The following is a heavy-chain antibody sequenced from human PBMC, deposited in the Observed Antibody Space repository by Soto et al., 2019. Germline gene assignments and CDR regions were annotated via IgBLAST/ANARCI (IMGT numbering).Heavy chain of an antibody. V-gene: IGHV4-34*01. CDR1: GGSFSGYY. CDR2: INHSGST. CDR3: ARGSPIAVAGIRTYNWFDP. J-gene: IGHJ5*02. D-gene: IGHD6-19*01. Sequence: QVQLQQWGAGLLKPSETLSLTCAVYGGSFSGYYWSWIRQPPGKGLEWIGEINHSGSTNYNPSLKSRVTISVDTSKNQFSLKLSSVTAADTAVYYCARGSPIAVAGIRTYNWFDPWGQGTLVTVSS.